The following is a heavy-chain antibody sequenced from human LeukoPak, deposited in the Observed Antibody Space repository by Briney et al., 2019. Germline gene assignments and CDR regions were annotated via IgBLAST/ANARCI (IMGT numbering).Heavy chain of an antibody. CDR1: GFTFSSYA. CDR2: ISGSGGST. J-gene: IGHJ4*02. Sequence: GGSLRLSCAASGFTFSSYAMSWVRQAPGKGLEWVSAISGSGGSTYYADSVKGRFTISRDNSKNTLNLQMNSLRAEDTAVYYCAKNYDFWSGSPFDYWGQGTLVTVSS. CDR3: AKNYDFWSGSPFDY. D-gene: IGHD3-3*01. V-gene: IGHV3-23*01.